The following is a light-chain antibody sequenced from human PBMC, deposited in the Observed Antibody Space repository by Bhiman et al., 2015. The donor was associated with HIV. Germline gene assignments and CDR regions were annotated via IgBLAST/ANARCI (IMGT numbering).Light chain of an antibody. CDR3: AAWDDSLSGPWV. CDR2: QDS. CDR1: KLGDKY. J-gene: IGLJ3*02. Sequence: SYELTQPPSVSVSPGQTASITCSGDKLGDKYACWYQQKPGQSPVLVIYQDSKRPSGVPDRFSGSKSGTSASLAISGLRSEDEADYYCAAWDDSLSGPWVFGGGTKLTVL. V-gene: IGLV3-1*01.